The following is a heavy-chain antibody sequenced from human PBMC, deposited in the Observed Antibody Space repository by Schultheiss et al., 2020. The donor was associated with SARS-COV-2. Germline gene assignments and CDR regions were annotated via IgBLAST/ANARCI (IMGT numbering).Heavy chain of an antibody. CDR1: GGSVSSGSYY. V-gene: IGHV4-61*01. J-gene: IGHJ6*02. D-gene: IGHD3-10*01. CDR2: IYYSGST. CDR3: ARFTMVRGVIYYYYYGMDV. Sequence: SETLSLTCTVSGGSVSSGSYYWSWIRQPPGKGLEWIGYIYYSGSTNYNPSLKSRVTISVDTSKNQFSLKLSSVTAADTAVYYCARFTMVRGVIYYYYYGMDVWGQGTTVTVSS.